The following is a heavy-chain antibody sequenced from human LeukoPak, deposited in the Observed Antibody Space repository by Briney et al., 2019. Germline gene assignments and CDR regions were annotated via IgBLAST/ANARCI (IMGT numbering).Heavy chain of an antibody. CDR3: ARPEYYDSSGYYRY. J-gene: IGHJ4*02. CDR2: IIPILGTA. D-gene: IGHD3-22*01. Sequence: SVKVSCKASGGTFSSYAISWVRQAPGQGLEWMGGIIPILGTANYAQKFQGRVTITADESTSTAYMELSSLRSEDTAVYYCARPEYYDSSGYYRYWGQGTLVTVSS. V-gene: IGHV1-69*13. CDR1: GGTFSSYA.